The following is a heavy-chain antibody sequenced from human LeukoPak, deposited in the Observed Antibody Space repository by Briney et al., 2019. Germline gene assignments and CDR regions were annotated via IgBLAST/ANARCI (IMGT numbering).Heavy chain of an antibody. CDR1: GFTFSRYA. V-gene: IGHV3-23*01. CDR3: ARDQTTVSLRKYYYYYMDV. D-gene: IGHD4-11*01. J-gene: IGHJ6*03. Sequence: PGGSLRLSCAASGFTFSRYAMSWVRQAPGKGLEWVSAMSGGGGISSMSGSGGSTYYADSVKGRFTISRDNSKRTLYLQMDSLRAEDTAVYYCARDQTTVSLRKYYYYYMDVWGKGTTVTVSS. CDR2: MSGGGGISSMSGSGGST.